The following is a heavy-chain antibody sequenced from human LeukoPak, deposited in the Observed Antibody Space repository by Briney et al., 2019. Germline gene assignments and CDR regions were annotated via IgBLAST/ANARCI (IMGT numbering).Heavy chain of an antibody. CDR1: GFTFSRYN. V-gene: IGHV3-48*01. CDR2: ISSSSSTI. D-gene: IGHD3-22*01. CDR3: ASSRYDSSGYYGIIGY. Sequence: PGGSLRLSCADSGFTFSRYNMNWVRQAPGKGLEWVSYISSSSSTIYYADSVKGRFTISRDNAKNSLYLQMNSLRAEDTAVYYCASSRYDSSGYYGIIGYWGQGTLVTVSS. J-gene: IGHJ4*02.